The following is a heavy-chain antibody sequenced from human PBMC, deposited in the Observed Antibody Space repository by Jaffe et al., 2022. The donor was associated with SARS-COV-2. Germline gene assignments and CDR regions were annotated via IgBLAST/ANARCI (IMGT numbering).Heavy chain of an antibody. Sequence: EVQLLESGGGLVQPGGSLRVSCAASGFTFSSCAVSWVRQAPGKGLEWVSAITGSGDNTYYADSVKGRFTISRDNSKNTLYLQMNSLRAEDTAVYYCAKAPQVAATPAIFDYWGQGTLVIVSS. CDR1: GFTFSSCA. V-gene: IGHV3-23*01. D-gene: IGHD2-15*01. CDR2: ITGSGDNT. CDR3: AKAPQVAATPAIFDY. J-gene: IGHJ4*02.